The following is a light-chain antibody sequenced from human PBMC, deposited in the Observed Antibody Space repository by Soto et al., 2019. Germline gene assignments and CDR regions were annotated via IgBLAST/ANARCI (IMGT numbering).Light chain of an antibody. J-gene: IGKJ1*01. V-gene: IGKV1-39*01. CDR2: DAS. CDR3: QQSYSTPWT. Sequence: DIRMTQSPSSLSASVGDRVTITCRASQSISSYLNWYQQKPGKAPKVLIYDASSFQSGVPSRFSGSGSGTDFTLTISSLQPEDFATYYCQQSYSTPWTFGQGTKVEIK. CDR1: QSISSY.